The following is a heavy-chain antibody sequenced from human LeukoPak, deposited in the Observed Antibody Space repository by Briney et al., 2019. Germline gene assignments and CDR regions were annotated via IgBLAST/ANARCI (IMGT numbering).Heavy chain of an antibody. CDR1: GFPFSGYS. CDR2: ISSSSITI. V-gene: IGHV3-48*04. D-gene: IGHD2-15*01. J-gene: IGHJ4*02. CDR3: ARDRGGSYSAIDY. Sequence: GGSLRLSCAASGFPFSGYSLNWVRQAPGKGLEWVSFISSSSITIYYADSVKGRFTISRDNAEKSLYLQMNSLRAEDTAVYYCARDRGGSYSAIDYWGQGTLVTVSS.